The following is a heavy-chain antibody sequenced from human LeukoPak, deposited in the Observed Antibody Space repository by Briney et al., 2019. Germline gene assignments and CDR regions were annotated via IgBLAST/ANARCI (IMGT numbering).Heavy chain of an antibody. D-gene: IGHD2-2*02. CDR1: GFTFSSYS. CDR2: ISSSGTYV. Sequence: GGSLRLSCAASGFTFSSYSINWGRQAPGRGLEWVSSISSSGTYVYYADSVKGRFTISRDNSKNSLYLQMNSLRAEDTAVYYCARDLGYCSSTSCYNRWFDPWGQGTLLTVSS. CDR3: ARDLGYCSSTSCYNRWFDP. V-gene: IGHV3-21*01. J-gene: IGHJ5*02.